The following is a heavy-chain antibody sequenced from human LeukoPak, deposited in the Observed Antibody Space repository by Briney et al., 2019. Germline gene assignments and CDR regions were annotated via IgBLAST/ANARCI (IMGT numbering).Heavy chain of an antibody. J-gene: IGHJ4*02. D-gene: IGHD4-17*01. Sequence: GESLKISCKGSGYSFTSYWIGWVRQMPEKGLEWMGIIYPGDSDTRYSPSFQGQVTISADKSISTAYLQWSSLKASDTAMYYCARLMIDYGDQGYFDYWGQGTLVTVSS. CDR1: GYSFTSYW. CDR3: ARLMIDYGDQGYFDY. V-gene: IGHV5-51*01. CDR2: IYPGDSDT.